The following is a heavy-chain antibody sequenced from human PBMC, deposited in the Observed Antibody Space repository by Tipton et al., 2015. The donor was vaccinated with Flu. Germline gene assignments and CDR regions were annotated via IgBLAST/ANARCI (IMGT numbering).Heavy chain of an antibody. J-gene: IGHJ6*02. D-gene: IGHD3-10*01. V-gene: IGHV4-38-2*02. CDR3: ARDQGFGGGLAYDYYLLDV. CDR1: GHSISSDHY. CDR2: IHRSGNT. Sequence: TLSLTCTISGHSISSDHYWGWIRQPPGKGLEWLGNIHRSGNTYYNSSLKSRVTISLDKSKNQFSLTLSSVTAADTAVYYCARDQGFGGGLAYDYYLLDVWGQGTTVTVSS.